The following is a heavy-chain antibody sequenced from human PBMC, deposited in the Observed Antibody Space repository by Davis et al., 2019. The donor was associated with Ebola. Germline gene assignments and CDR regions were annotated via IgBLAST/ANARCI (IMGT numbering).Heavy chain of an antibody. CDR2: ISAYNGNT. Sequence: ASVKVSCKASGFTFTSYGISWVRQAPGQGLEWMGWISAYNGNTNYAQKLQGRVTMTTDTSTSTAYMELRSLRSDDTAVYYCASGRPHLLMVTSYYYYYGMDVWGQGTTVTVSS. V-gene: IGHV1-18*01. D-gene: IGHD5-18*01. CDR1: GFTFTSYG. CDR3: ASGRPHLLMVTSYYYYYGMDV. J-gene: IGHJ6*02.